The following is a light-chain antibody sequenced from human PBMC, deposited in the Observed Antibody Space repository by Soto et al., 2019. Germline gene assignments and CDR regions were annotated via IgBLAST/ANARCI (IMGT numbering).Light chain of an antibody. Sequence: DIQMTQSPSSLSASVGDRVTITCRASQSIYSYVNWYQQKPGKAPKLLMYTASSLQSGVPSRFSGSGSGTDFTLTISSLQHEDLATYYCQQSYSTPYTFGQGTKLEIK. V-gene: IGKV1-39*01. CDR1: QSIYSY. CDR2: TAS. J-gene: IGKJ2*01. CDR3: QQSYSTPYT.